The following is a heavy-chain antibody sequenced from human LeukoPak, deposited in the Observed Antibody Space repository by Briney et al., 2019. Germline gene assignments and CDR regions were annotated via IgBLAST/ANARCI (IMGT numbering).Heavy chain of an antibody. CDR3: ARTMSPGITIFGVVREDDAFDI. Sequence: TSGGSLRLSCAASGFTFSSYSMNWVRQAPGKGLEWVSSISSSSSYIYYADSVKGRFTISRDNAKNSLYLQMNSLRAEDTAVYYCARTMSPGITIFGVVREDDAFDIWGQGTMVTVSS. D-gene: IGHD3-3*01. CDR1: GFTFSSYS. J-gene: IGHJ3*02. CDR2: ISSSSSYI. V-gene: IGHV3-21*01.